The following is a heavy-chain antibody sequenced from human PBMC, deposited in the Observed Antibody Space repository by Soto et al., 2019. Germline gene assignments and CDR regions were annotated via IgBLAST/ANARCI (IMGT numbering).Heavy chain of an antibody. CDR3: ARNEGLAVRAGWFDP. CDR2: IYYSGST. V-gene: IGHV4-39*01. D-gene: IGHD6-19*01. CDR1: GGSISSSSYY. J-gene: IGHJ5*02. Sequence: SETLSLTCTVSGGSISSSSYYWGWIRQPPGKGLEWIGSIYYSGSTYYNPSLKSRVTISVDTSKNQFSLKLSSVTAADTAVYYCARNEGLAVRAGWFDPWGQGTLVTVSS.